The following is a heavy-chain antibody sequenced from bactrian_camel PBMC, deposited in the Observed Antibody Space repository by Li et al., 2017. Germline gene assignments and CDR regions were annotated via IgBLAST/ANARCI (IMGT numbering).Heavy chain of an antibody. Sequence: HVQLVESGGGSVEAGGSLKLICVASGHMYQSYCMGWFRQAPGKEREGVAGINTGDKRTYYADSVKGRFTISRDNAKNTVYLQMNSLKSEDTALYHCVTGVLDGYTYWGQGTQVTVS. J-gene: IGHJ4*01. CDR1: GHMYQSYC. V-gene: IGHV3S63*01. CDR2: INTGDKRT. D-gene: IGHD3*01. CDR3: VTGVLDGYTY.